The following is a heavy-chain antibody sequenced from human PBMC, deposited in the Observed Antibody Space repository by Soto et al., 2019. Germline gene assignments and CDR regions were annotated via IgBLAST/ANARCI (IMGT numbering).Heavy chain of an antibody. D-gene: IGHD7-27*01. CDR2: VSDDGSEQ. V-gene: IGHV3-30*17. J-gene: IGHJ5*02. CDR3: ARDPTGGNWFDP. CDR1: GFSLRDYG. Sequence: PGGSLRLSCAASGFSLRDYGMHWVRQAPGKGLEYVAAVSDDGSEQYYADSVRGRFTISRDNSKNTVYLQLDSLTTGDTAVYYCARDPTGGNWFDPWGQGAPVTVSS.